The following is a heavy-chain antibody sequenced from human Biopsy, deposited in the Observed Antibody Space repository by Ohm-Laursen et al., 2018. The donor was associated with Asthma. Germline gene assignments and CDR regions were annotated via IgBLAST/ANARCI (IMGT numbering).Heavy chain of an antibody. J-gene: IGHJ4*02. CDR3: ARKAGSCISRTCYSLDF. CDR1: GGTFNTYV. D-gene: IGHD2-2*01. CDR2: INSVFGTT. V-gene: IGHV1-69*13. Sequence: GASVKVSCKSLGGTFNTYVIGWVRQAPGQGLEWMGGINSVFGTTTYPQKFQGRVTITADDSTSTVYMELSSLRSEDTAVYYCARKAGSCISRTCYSLDFWGQGTLATVSS.